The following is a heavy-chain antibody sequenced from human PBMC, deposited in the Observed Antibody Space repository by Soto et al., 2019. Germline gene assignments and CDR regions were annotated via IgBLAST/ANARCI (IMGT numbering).Heavy chain of an antibody. V-gene: IGHV3-7*01. Sequence: LRLSCAASGFTFSSSWMSWVRQAPGKGLEWVANIKQDGSEKYYVDSVKGRFTISRDNAKNSLYMQMNSLRAEDTAVYYCARDNSRDSRGYYFRFDPWGQGTLVTVSS. CDR1: GFTFSSSW. CDR2: IKQDGSEK. CDR3: ARDNSRDSRGYYFRFDP. J-gene: IGHJ5*02. D-gene: IGHD3-22*01.